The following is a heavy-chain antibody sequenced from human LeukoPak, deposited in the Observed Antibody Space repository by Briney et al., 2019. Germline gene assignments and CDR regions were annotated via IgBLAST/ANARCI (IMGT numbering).Heavy chain of an antibody. CDR3: ARDLKSYYDILTGSGDDAFDI. CDR1: GYTFTSYY. J-gene: IGHJ3*02. D-gene: IGHD3-9*01. V-gene: IGHV1-46*01. Sequence: GASVKVSCKASGYTFTSYYMHWVRQAPGQGLEWMGLINPSGGSTSYAQKFQGRVTMTRDTSTSTVYMELSSLRSEDTAVYYCARDLKSYYDILTGSGDDAFDIWGQGTMVTVSS. CDR2: INPSGGST.